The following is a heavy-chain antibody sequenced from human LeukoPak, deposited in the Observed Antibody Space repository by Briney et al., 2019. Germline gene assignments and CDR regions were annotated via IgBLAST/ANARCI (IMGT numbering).Heavy chain of an antibody. J-gene: IGHJ3*02. D-gene: IGHD3-16*01. Sequence: GGSLRLSCAASGFTFSKYNMNWVRQAPGKAMEWVSSITSSGTYIFYADSVKGRFTISRDNAKNSLYLQMNSLRAEDTAVYYCARDGGSAAAFDIWGQGTMVTVSS. CDR2: ITSSGTYI. CDR3: ARDGGSAAAFDI. CDR1: GFTFSKYN. V-gene: IGHV3-21*01.